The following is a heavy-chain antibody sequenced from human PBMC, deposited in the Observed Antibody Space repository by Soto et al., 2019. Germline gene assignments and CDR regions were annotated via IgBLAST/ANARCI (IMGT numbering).Heavy chain of an antibody. CDR3: ARDGVARRFDY. D-gene: IGHD3-3*01. V-gene: IGHV4-61*01. CDR2: IYYSGST. CDR1: GGSASSGSYY. Sequence: QVQLQESGPGLVKPSETLSLTCTVSGGSASSGSYYWSWIRQPPGKGLEWIGYIYYSGSTNYNPSLKSRVTISVDTSKNQFSLKLSSVTAADTAVYYCARDGVARRFDYWGQGTLVTVSS. J-gene: IGHJ4*02.